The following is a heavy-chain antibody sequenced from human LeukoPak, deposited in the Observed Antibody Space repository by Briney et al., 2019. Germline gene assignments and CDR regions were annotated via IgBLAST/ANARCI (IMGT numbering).Heavy chain of an antibody. V-gene: IGHV3-23*01. CDR1: GFTFSSFA. CDR3: AKYRPGTYYRGPGMDV. CDR2: TGGDGSRT. D-gene: IGHD3-10*01. J-gene: IGHJ6*02. Sequence: GGSLRLSCAASGFTFSSFAMSWVRPAPGKGREWVSATGGDGSRTFYADFVKGRFTISRDNSKNTLYLRVDSLSAEDTAVYYCAKYRPGTYYRGPGMDVWGQGTTVTVSS.